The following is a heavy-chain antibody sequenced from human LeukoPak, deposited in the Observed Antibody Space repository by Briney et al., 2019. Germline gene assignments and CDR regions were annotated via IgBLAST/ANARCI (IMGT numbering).Heavy chain of an antibody. CDR1: GFTFDDYA. CDR2: ISWNSGSI. D-gene: IGHD5-24*01. CDR3: AKGVGWLQSAVLDAFDI. V-gene: IGHV3-9*01. Sequence: TGGSLRLSCAASGFTFDDYAMHWVRQAPGKGLEWVSGISWNSGSIGYADSVKGRFTISRDNAKNSLYLQMNSLRAEDTALYYCAKGVGWLQSAVLDAFDIWGQGTMVTVSS. J-gene: IGHJ3*02.